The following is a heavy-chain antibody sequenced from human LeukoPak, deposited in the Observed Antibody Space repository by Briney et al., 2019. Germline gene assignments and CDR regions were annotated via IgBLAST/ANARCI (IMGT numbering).Heavy chain of an antibody. J-gene: IGHJ4*02. CDR3: ARVPLWFGELLPDY. CDR1: GGSISSGGYY. Sequence: SETLSLTCTVSGGSISSGGYYWSWIRQHPGKGLEWIGYIYYSRSTYYNPSLKSRVTISVDTSKNQFSLKLSSVTAADTAVYYCARVPLWFGELLPDYWGQGTLVTVSS. D-gene: IGHD3-10*01. V-gene: IGHV4-31*03. CDR2: IYYSRST.